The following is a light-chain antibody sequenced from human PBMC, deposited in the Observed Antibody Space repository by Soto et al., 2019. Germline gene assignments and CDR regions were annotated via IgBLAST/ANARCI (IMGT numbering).Light chain of an antibody. V-gene: IGKV1-12*01. CDR1: QDAGSW. CDR2: HIS. J-gene: IGKJ4*01. CDR3: QHADGLRALT. Sequence: DIQMTQSPPYVSAPVGDRVTISCRASQDAGSWLSWFHQKPGGAPNLLIFHISRKKGGVPPRFAGRGSGTEFTLTISSLQPEDFGTYYGQHADGLRALTFGGGTAVEI.